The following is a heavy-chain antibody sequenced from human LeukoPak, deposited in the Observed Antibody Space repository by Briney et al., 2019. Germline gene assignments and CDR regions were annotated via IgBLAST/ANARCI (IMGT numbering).Heavy chain of an antibody. V-gene: IGHV4-61*02. J-gene: IGHJ4*02. Sequence: PSQTLSLTCAASGDSISSGSYYWSWIRQPAGKGLEWIGRIYTNGGTNYKPSLKSRVSISVDTSKNQFSLKLSSVTAADTAVYYCARENMMGTAAHYFDYWGQGSLVTVSS. CDR2: IYTNGGT. CDR1: GDSISSGSYY. D-gene: IGHD6-13*01. CDR3: ARENMMGTAAHYFDY.